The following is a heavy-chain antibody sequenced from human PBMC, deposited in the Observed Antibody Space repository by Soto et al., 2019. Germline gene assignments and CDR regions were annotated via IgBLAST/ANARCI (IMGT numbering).Heavy chain of an antibody. Sequence: QVQLQESGPGLVKPSQTLSLTCTVSGGSISNGDYYWNWIRQPPGKGLEWIGSIYYTGITYYNPSLKSRVTTSLDTCKNQFSLKLSSVTAADTAMHYCTRTSAVEGDYWGQGILVTVSS. J-gene: IGHJ4*02. V-gene: IGHV4-30-4*01. CDR2: IYYTGIT. CDR1: GGSISNGDYY. D-gene: IGHD2-15*01. CDR3: TRTSAVEGDY.